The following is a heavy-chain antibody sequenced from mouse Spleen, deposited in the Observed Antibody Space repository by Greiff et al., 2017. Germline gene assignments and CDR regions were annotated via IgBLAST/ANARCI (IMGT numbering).Heavy chain of an antibody. D-gene: IGHD1-1*01. V-gene: IGHV1-55*01. CDR1: GYTFTSYW. CDR3: ARKIRDYYGSGTYFDY. CDR2: IYPGSGST. J-gene: IGHJ2*01. Sequence: QVQLQQPGAELVKPGASVKISCKASGYTFTSYWITWVKQRPGQGLEWIGDIYPGSGSTNYNEKFKSKATLTVDTSSSTAYMQLSSLTSEDSAVYYCARKIRDYYGSGTYFDYWGQGTTLTVSS.